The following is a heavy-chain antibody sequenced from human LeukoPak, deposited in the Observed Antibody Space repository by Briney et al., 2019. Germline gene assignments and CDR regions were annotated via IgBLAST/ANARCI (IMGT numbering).Heavy chain of an antibody. V-gene: IGHV1-2*02. CDR2: INPNSGGT. CDR3: ARDPRGGLGWFDP. Sequence: ASVKVSCKASGYTFTIYYMHWVRQAPGQGLEWMGWINPNSGGTNYAQKFQGRVTMTRDTSISTAYMELNSLTSDDTAVYYCARDPRGGLGWFDPWGQGTLLTVSS. J-gene: IGHJ5*02. CDR1: GYTFTIYY. D-gene: IGHD3-16*01.